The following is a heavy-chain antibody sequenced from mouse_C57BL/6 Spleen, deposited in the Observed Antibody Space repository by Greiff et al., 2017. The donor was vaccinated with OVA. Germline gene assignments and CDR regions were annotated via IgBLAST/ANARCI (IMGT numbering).Heavy chain of an antibody. CDR1: LSPLPSYT. CDR2: INPNNGGT. V-gene: IGHV1-18*01. J-gene: IGHJ2*01. Sequence: VQLQQSGPELVKPGASVKIPCNASLSPLPSYTMDWVKQSHGKSLEWIGDINPNNGGTIYNQKFKGKATLTVDKSSSTAYMELRSLTSEDTAVYYCARMGDGYYYFDYWGQGTTLTVSS. CDR3: ARMGDGYYYFDY. D-gene: IGHD2-3*01.